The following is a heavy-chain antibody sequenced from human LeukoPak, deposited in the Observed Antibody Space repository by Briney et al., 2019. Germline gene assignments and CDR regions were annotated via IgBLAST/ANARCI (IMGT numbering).Heavy chain of an antibody. Sequence: GGSLRLSCAASGFTFSSYSMNWVRQAPGKGLEWVSSISSSSSYIYYADSVEGRFTISRDNAKNSLYLQMNSLRAEDTAVYYCARAYGDYRTIDYWGQGTLVTVSS. J-gene: IGHJ4*02. CDR1: GFTFSSYS. V-gene: IGHV3-21*01. D-gene: IGHD4-17*01. CDR2: ISSSSSYI. CDR3: ARAYGDYRTIDY.